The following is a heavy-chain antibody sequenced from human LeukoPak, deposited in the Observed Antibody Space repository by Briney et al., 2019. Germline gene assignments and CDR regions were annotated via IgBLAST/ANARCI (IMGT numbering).Heavy chain of an antibody. Sequence: ASVKVSCKASGYTFTGYYMHWVRQAPGQGLEWMGWINPNSGGTNYAQKFRGRVTMTRDTSISTAYMELSRLRSDGTAVYYCARTPRARPHYFDYWGQGTLVTVSS. CDR1: GYTFTGYY. V-gene: IGHV1-2*02. J-gene: IGHJ4*02. D-gene: IGHD6-6*01. CDR2: INPNSGGT. CDR3: ARTPRARPHYFDY.